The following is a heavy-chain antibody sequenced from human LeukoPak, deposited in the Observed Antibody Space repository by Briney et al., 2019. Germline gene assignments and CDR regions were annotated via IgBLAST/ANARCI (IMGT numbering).Heavy chain of an antibody. D-gene: IGHD6-6*01. CDR2: IYYSGST. Sequence: SETLSLTCTVSGGSISSSSYYWGWLPQPPGKGLEWIGSIYYSGSTYYTPPLKTRVTISVDTSKNEFSLKLSSVTAADTAVYYCARVGSSWSGAYFDYWGQGTLVTVSS. V-gene: IGHV4-39*07. CDR3: ARVGSSWSGAYFDY. CDR1: GGSISSSSYY. J-gene: IGHJ4*02.